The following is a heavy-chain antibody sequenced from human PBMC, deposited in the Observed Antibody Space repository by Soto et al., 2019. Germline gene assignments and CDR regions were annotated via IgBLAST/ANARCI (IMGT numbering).Heavy chain of an antibody. J-gene: IGHJ5*02. Sequence: GESPKISCKGSGYSFTSYWISWERQMPGKGLEWMGRIDPSDSYTNYSPSFQGHVTISADKSISTAYLQWSSLKASDTAMYYCARKQLVRQLPFDPWGQGALVTVSS. CDR1: GYSFTSYW. CDR3: ARKQLVRQLPFDP. D-gene: IGHD6-13*01. CDR2: IDPSDSYT. V-gene: IGHV5-10-1*01.